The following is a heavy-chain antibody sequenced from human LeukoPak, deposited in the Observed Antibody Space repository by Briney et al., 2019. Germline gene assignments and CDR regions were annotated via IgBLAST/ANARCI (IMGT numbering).Heavy chain of an antibody. Sequence: GGSLRLSCAASGFTLSSYWMHWVRQAPGKGLVWVSRINSDGSSTSYADSVKGRFTISRDNAKNTLYLQMNSLRAEDTAVYYCATEPSSSGSYYNINYWGQGTLVTVSS. CDR2: INSDGSST. CDR1: GFTLSSYW. D-gene: IGHD3-10*01. V-gene: IGHV3-74*01. CDR3: ATEPSSSGSYYNINY. J-gene: IGHJ4*02.